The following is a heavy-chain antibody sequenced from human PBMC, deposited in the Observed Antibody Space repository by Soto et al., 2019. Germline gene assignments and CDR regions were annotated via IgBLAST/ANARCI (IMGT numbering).Heavy chain of an antibody. Sequence: QVQLVESGGGVVQPGRSLRLSCAASGFTFSSYGMHWVRQAPGKGLEWVAVIWYDGSNKYYADSVKGRFTISRDNSKNPLYLQMHSLRAEDTAVYYCARDSAVVVAAPNDAFDIWGQGTMVTVSS. CDR3: ARDSAVVVAAPNDAFDI. CDR1: GFTFSSYG. D-gene: IGHD2-15*01. J-gene: IGHJ3*02. CDR2: IWYDGSNK. V-gene: IGHV3-33*01.